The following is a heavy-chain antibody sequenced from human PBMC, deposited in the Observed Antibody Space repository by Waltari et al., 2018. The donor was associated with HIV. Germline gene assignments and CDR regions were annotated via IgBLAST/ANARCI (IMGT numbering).Heavy chain of an antibody. CDR2: ISGSGGST. Sequence: EVQLLESGGGLVQPGESLRLSCAGSEFTFGTYAMNWVRKAPGMGLEWVASISGSGGSTYYADSVKGRFTISRDNFKDSLSLNMNNLRAEDTAVYYCARGFDTNDGSPEYWGQGTLVTVSS. CDR3: ARGFDTNDGSPEY. D-gene: IGHD2-8*01. CDR1: EFTFGTYA. J-gene: IGHJ4*02. V-gene: IGHV3-23*01.